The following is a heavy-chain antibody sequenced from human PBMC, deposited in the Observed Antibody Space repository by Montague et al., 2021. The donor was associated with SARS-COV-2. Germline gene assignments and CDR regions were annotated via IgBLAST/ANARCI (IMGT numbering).Heavy chain of an antibody. CDR1: GGSITNYY. CDR2: IYYSATT. CDR3: ARLRRGTYYVSLDP. J-gene: IGHJ5*02. D-gene: IGHD1-26*01. Sequence: SETLSLTCTVSGGSITNYYWTWIRQSPGRGLEWIGYIYYSATTNYNPSLKSRVTMSTDTSKNQFSLSLSSVTAADSAVYYCARLRRGTYYVSLDPWGQGALVSVSS. V-gene: IGHV4-59*12.